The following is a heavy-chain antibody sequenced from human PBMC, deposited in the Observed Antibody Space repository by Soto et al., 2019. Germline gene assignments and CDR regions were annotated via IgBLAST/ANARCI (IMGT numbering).Heavy chain of an antibody. CDR1: GGSIISGDYY. CDR3: ARGPSGDKVDY. J-gene: IGHJ4*02. Sequence: PSEALSLTCTVSGGSIISGDYYWSLIRQPPGKGLEWIGYIYYSGSTYYNPSLKSRVTISVDTSKNQFSLKLNSVSAADTAVYYCARGPSGDKVDYWGQGIQVTVSS. CDR2: IYYSGST. V-gene: IGHV4-30-4*01. D-gene: IGHD7-27*01.